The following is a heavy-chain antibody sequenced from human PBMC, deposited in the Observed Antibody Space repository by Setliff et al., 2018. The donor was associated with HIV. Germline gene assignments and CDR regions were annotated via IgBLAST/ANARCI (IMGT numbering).Heavy chain of an antibody. CDR3: AKIQNPQGYYYDSSGYYPHPGSPDY. V-gene: IGHV3-30*02. D-gene: IGHD3-22*01. J-gene: IGHJ4*02. Sequence: PGGSLRLSCEISGFTFSNYGMHWVRQAPGKGLEWVAFIRYDGSDKYYVDSVKGRFTVSRDNSKNTLYLQMNSLRPEDTALYYCAKIQNPQGYYYDSSGYYPHPGSPDYWGQGTLVTVSS. CDR1: GFTFSNYG. CDR2: IRYDGSDK.